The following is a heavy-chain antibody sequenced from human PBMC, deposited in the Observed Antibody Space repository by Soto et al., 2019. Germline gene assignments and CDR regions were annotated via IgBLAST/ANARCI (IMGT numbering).Heavy chain of an antibody. J-gene: IGHJ6*02. CDR2: IIPILGIA. Sequence: QVQLVQSGAEVKKPGSSVKVSCKDSGGTFSSYTISWVRQAPGQGLEWMGRIIPILGIANYAQKFQGRVTITADKSTSTAYMELSSLRSEDTAVYYCAGMVRGVIGYYYYGMDVWGQGTTVTVSS. CDR1: GGTFSSYT. D-gene: IGHD3-10*01. CDR3: AGMVRGVIGYYYYGMDV. V-gene: IGHV1-69*02.